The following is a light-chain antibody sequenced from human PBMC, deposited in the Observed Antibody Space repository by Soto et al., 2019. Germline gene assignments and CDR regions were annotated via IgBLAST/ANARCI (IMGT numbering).Light chain of an antibody. CDR1: QSVSNN. CDR2: GAS. J-gene: IGKJ1*01. V-gene: IGKV3-15*01. Sequence: EILMTQSPATLSVSPGERATLSCRASQSVSNNLAWYQQKPGQAPRLLIYGASTRATGIPASFSGSGSGAEFTLTISSLQSEDFAIYYCQQFDNWPRTFGPGTKVDIK. CDR3: QQFDNWPRT.